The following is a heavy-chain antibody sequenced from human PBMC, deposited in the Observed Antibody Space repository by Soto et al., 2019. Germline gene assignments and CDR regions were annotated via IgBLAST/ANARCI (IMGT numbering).Heavy chain of an antibody. D-gene: IGHD6-19*01. J-gene: IGHJ4*02. Sequence: QVQLRESGPGLMRPSQTLSLTCTVSGASVTSPGYYWTWIRQSPGKGLEWLGYILHNGNADYSPSLETRLSISLDSSKNHFSLKVNSVSAADTAIYFCARVSAVSAEYYFDYWGQGALVTVSS. CDR2: ILHNGNA. CDR3: ARVSAVSAEYYFDY. CDR1: GASVTSPGYY. V-gene: IGHV4-30-4*01.